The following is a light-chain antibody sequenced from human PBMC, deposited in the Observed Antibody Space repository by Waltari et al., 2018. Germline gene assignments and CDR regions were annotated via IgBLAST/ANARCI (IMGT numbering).Light chain of an antibody. CDR2: DDS. CDR3: HVWDTKTDHVV. CDR1: DIGTRS. J-gene: IGLJ2*01. Sequence: SYVLTQPPSVSVAPGKTARFPCGGNDIGTRSVPWNQQKPGQAPVLVDFDDSDRPSGIPERFSGSNSANTATLTISRVEAGDEADYYCHVWDTKTDHVVFGGGTKLTVL. V-gene: IGLV3-21*03.